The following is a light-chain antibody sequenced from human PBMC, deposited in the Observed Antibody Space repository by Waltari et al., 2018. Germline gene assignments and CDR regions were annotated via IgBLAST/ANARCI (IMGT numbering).Light chain of an antibody. CDR3: KSRDSSGNLLV. CDR2: PEN. CDR1: SVRSFS. J-gene: IGLJ3*02. V-gene: IGLV3-19*01. Sequence: SSELTQDPAVSVALGQTVSIPCHGDSVRSFSASWYQQKPVPAPRLVIYPENNRPSGIPDRFSGSTSGNTASLTIPGTQAEDEADYYCKSRDSSGNLLVFGGGTKLTVL.